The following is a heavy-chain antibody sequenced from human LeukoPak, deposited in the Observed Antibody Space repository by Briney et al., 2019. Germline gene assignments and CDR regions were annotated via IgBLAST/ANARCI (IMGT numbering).Heavy chain of an antibody. CDR1: GGSISSSSYY. D-gene: IGHD2-15*01. CDR3: ARQVRRAVSVVAATWATNDY. CDR2: IYYSGST. Sequence: PSETLSLTCTVSGGSISSSSYYWGWIRQPPGKGLEWIGSIYYSGSTYYNPPLKSRVTISVDTSKNQFSLKLSSVTAADTAVYYCARQVRRAVSVVAATWATNDYWGQGTLVTVSS. J-gene: IGHJ4*02. V-gene: IGHV4-39*01.